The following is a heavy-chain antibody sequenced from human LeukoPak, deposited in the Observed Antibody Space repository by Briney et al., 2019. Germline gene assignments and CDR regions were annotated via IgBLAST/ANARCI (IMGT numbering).Heavy chain of an antibody. CDR1: GYILTGYC. V-gene: IGHV1-2*02. CDR3: ARGKSSGWYGGGIEY. CDR2: INPNSGGT. Sequence: GASVKVSCKASGYILTGYCIHWVRQAPGQGLEWMGWINPNSGGTKYAQKFQGRVTMTSDTSISTAFMELSRLRSDDTAVYFCARGKSSGWYGGGIEYWGQGTLVTVSS. D-gene: IGHD6-19*01. J-gene: IGHJ4*02.